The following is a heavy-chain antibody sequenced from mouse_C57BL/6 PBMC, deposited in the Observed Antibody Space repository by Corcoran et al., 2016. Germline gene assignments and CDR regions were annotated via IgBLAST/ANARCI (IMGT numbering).Heavy chain of an antibody. Sequence: QVQLQQSGAELMKPGASVKISCKASGYAFSSYWMNWVKQRPGKGLEWIGQIYPGDGDTNYNGKFKGKATLTADKSSSTAYMQLSSMTSDAAAVYFCAMIYYCNSWFAFWGPGTLVTVSA. CDR2: IYPGDGDT. CDR1: GYAFSSYW. V-gene: IGHV1-80*01. J-gene: IGHJ3*01. CDR3: AMIYYCNSWFAF. D-gene: IGHD2-1*01.